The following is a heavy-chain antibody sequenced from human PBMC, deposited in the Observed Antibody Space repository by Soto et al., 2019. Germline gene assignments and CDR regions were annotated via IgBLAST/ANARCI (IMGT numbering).Heavy chain of an antibody. D-gene: IGHD1-1*01. J-gene: IGHJ5*02. CDR2: INHSGTT. CDR3: ARGWRFDP. CDR1: GGSFSGYQ. V-gene: IGHV4-34*01. Sequence: KASETLSLTCGVYGGSFSGYQWNWIRQSPGQGLEWIGEINHSGTTKYNPSLESRINLSVDTSKKQFSLKMFSVTAADTAIYYCARGWRFDPWGQGTQVTVS.